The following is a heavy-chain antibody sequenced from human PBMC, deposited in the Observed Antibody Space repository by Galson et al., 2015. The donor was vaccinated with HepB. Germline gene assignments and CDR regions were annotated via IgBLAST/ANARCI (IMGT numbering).Heavy chain of an antibody. CDR2: ISYDGSNK. V-gene: IGHV3-30-3*01. CDR1: GFTFSSYA. Sequence: SLRLSCAASGFTFSSYAMHWVRQAPGKGLEWVAVISYDGSNKYYADSVKGRFTISRDNSKNTLYLQMNSLRAEDTAVYYCARDMGYSYGLDYWGQGTLVTVSS. J-gene: IGHJ4*02. CDR3: ARDMGYSYGLDY. D-gene: IGHD5-18*01.